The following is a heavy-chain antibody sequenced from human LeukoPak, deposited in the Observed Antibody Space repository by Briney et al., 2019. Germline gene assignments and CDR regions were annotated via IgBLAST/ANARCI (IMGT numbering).Heavy chain of an antibody. Sequence: SGGSLRLSCAASGFTFSSYEMNWVRQAPGKGLEWVSYISSSGSTIYYADSVKGRFTISRDNSKNTLYLQMNSLRAEDTAVYYCARLNEVAAFDYWGQGTLVTVSS. CDR3: ARLNEVAAFDY. CDR1: GFTFSSYE. CDR2: ISSSGSTI. D-gene: IGHD2-15*01. J-gene: IGHJ4*02. V-gene: IGHV3-48*03.